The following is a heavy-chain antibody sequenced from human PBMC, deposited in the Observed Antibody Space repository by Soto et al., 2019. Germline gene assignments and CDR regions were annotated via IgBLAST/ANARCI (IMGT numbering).Heavy chain of an antibody. J-gene: IGHJ6*03. CDR1: GYTLTGYG. Sequence: AASVKVSCEASGYTLTGYGIVWVRQAPGQRIEGMGWISAYNGNTNYAQKLQGRVTMTTDTSTSTAYMELRSLRSDDTAVYYCARDFVLEGAATLWYYYMDVWGKGTTVTVSS. V-gene: IGHV1-18*01. CDR2: ISAYNGNT. CDR3: ARDFVLEGAATLWYYYMDV. D-gene: IGHD2-15*01.